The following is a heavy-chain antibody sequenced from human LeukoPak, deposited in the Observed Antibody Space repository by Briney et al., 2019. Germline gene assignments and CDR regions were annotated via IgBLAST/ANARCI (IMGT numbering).Heavy chain of an antibody. CDR3: ARQTAMGRSGDY. CDR1: GYSFTSYW. CDR2: IYPGDSDT. V-gene: IGHV5-51*01. D-gene: IGHD5-18*01. Sequence: GESLKISCKGSGYSFTSYWIGWVRQMPGKGLEWMGIIYPGDSDTRYTPSFQGQVTISVDKSLTTADLQWNSLKASDTAMYYCARQTAMGRSGDYWGQGTLVTVSS. J-gene: IGHJ4*02.